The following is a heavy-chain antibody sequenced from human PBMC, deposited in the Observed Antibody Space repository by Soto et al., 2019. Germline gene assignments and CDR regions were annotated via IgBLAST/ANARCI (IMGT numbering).Heavy chain of an antibody. Sequence: QVQLVESGGGVVQPGRSLRLSCAASGFTFSNNGMHWVRQAPGKGLEWVAVIWYDGINKYYADSVKGRFIISRDNSKNTVYLQMTSLRAADTAVYYCARDRVQMVDGLDVWGQGTTVTVSS. D-gene: IGHD2-15*01. CDR3: ARDRVQMVDGLDV. V-gene: IGHV3-33*01. CDR1: GFTFSNNG. CDR2: IWYDGINK. J-gene: IGHJ6*02.